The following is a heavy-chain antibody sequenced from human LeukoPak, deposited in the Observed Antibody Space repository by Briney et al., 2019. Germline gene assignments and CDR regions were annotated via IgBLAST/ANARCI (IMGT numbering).Heavy chain of an antibody. CDR1: GYTFTSYG. J-gene: IGHJ3*02. D-gene: IGHD3-3*01. V-gene: IGHV1-18*01. CDR3: ARLFGVVITRNAFDI. Sequence: ASVKVSCKASGYTFTSYGISWVRQAPGQGLEWMGWISAYNGNTNYAQKLQGRVTMTTDTSTSTAYMELRSLRSDDTAVYCCARLFGVVITRNAFDIWGQGTMVTVSS. CDR2: ISAYNGNT.